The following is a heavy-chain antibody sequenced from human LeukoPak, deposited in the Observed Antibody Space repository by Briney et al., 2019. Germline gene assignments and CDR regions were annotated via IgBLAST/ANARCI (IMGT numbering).Heavy chain of an antibody. J-gene: IGHJ4*02. D-gene: IGHD3-22*01. CDR1: GFTFSSYS. V-gene: IGHV3-48*01. Sequence: GGSLRLSCAASGFTFSSYSMNWVRQAPGKGLEWVSYISSSSSTIYYADSVKGRFTISRDNAKNSLYLQMNSLRAEDTAVYYCARGELYYYDSSGTFDYWGQGTLVTVSS. CDR3: ARGELYYYDSSGTFDY. CDR2: ISSSSSTI.